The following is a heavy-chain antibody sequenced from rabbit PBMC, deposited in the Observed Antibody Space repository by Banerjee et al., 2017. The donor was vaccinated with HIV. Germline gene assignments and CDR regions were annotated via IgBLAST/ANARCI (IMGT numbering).Heavy chain of an antibody. V-gene: IGHV1S45*01. CDR1: GFSLSNKYV. CDR3: ARVYDDYGDNHYCNL. Sequence: QEQLEESGGDLVKPEGSLTLTCTASGFSLSNKYVMCWVRQAPGKGLEWIGCIYSSSGSTDYASWVNGRFTISLDNAQNTVFLQMTSLTASDTATYFCARVYDDYGDNHYCNLWGPGTLVTV. CDR2: IYSSSGST. D-gene: IGHD2-1*01. J-gene: IGHJ4*01.